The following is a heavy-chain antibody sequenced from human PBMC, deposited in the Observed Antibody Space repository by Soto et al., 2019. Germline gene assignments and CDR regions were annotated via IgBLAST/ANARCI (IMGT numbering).Heavy chain of an antibody. CDR2: IYTSGST. CDR1: GGSISSYY. D-gene: IGHD3-3*01. CDR3: ARENSDFWSGYPTEIDY. Sequence: SETLSLTCTVSGGSISSYYWSWIRQPAGKGLEWIGRIYTSGSTNYNPSLKSRVTMSVDTSKNQFSLKLSSVTAADTAVYYCARENSDFWSGYPTEIDYWGQGTLVTVSS. V-gene: IGHV4-4*07. J-gene: IGHJ4*02.